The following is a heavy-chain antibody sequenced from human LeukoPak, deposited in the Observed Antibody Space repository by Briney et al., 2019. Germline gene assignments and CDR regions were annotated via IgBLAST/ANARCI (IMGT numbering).Heavy chain of an antibody. Sequence: SETLSLTCAVYGGSFSGYYWSWIRQPPGKGLEWIGEINHSGSTNYNPSLKSRVTISVDTSKNQFSLKLSSVTAADTAVYYCARSGGLQYLYYYYYYMDVWGKGTTVTVSS. CDR3: ARSGGLQYLYYYYYYMDV. D-gene: IGHD4-11*01. CDR1: GGSFSGYY. V-gene: IGHV4-34*01. CDR2: INHSGST. J-gene: IGHJ6*03.